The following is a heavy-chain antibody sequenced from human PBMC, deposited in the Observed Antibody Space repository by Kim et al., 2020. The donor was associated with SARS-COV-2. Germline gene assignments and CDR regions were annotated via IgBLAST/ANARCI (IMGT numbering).Heavy chain of an antibody. V-gene: IGHV3-23*01. D-gene: IGHD6-13*01. Sequence: YADYVKGRFTISRDNSKNTLYLQMNSLRAEDTAVYYCAKVSRRAAAGPDYWGQGTLVTVSS. CDR3: AKVSRRAAAGPDY. J-gene: IGHJ4*02.